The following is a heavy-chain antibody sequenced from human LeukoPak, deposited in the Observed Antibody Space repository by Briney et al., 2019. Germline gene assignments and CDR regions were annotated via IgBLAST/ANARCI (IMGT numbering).Heavy chain of an antibody. CDR3: ARDSTRSAFDI. J-gene: IGHJ3*02. CDR1: DFNVRGND. Sequence: GGSLRLSCAASDFNVRGNDMTWVLQAPGKGLEWVSVIKSGGGTYYADSVKGRFTISRDNPKNALYLQMNSLRAEDTAIYYCARDSTRSAFDIWGQGTMVTVSS. V-gene: IGHV3-53*01. CDR2: IKSGGGT.